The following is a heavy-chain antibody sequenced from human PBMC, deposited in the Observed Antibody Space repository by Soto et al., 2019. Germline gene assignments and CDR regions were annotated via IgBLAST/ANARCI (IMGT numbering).Heavy chain of an antibody. CDR2: FFYTGST. V-gene: IGHV4-61*03. D-gene: IGHD5-12*01. Sequence: QVQLQESGPGLVKSSETLSLTCTVSGGSVSSEHYYWNWIRQAPGKGLEWIGYFFYTGSTSYNPSLESRLTMSVDMSKNPFSLKLSSVTAADTAVYYCAGGTDGKKVAYWGQGTLVTVSS. CDR3: AGGTDGKKVAY. CDR1: GGSVSSEHYY. J-gene: IGHJ4*02.